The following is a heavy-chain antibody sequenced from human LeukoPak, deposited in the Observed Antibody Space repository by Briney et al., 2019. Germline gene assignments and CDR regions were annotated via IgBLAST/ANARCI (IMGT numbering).Heavy chain of an antibody. D-gene: IGHD3-10*01. CDR3: AKRDRFGEIGYYYYYYYMDV. CDR2: ISGGGGST. J-gene: IGHJ6*03. V-gene: IGHV3-23*01. Sequence: GGSLRLSCATSGFTFSSYWMSWVRQAPGKGLEWVSAISGGGGSTYYADSVKGRFTISRDNSKNTLYLQMNSLRAEDTAVYYCAKRDRFGEIGYYYYYYYMDVWGKGTTVTISS. CDR1: GFTFSSYW.